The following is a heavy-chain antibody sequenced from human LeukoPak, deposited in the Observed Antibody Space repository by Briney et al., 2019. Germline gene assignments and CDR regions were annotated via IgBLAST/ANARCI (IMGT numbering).Heavy chain of an antibody. D-gene: IGHD3-10*01. CDR1: GFTFSSFG. Sequence: PGGSLRLSCAASGFTFSSFGMNSVRQAPGKGLEWVSYISYSSSLTDYADSVKGRFTISRDNAKNSLSLQLNSLRDEDTAVYFCAKVIRGGYGMDVWGQGTTVTVSS. CDR3: AKVIRGGYGMDV. CDR2: ISYSSSLT. V-gene: IGHV3-48*02. J-gene: IGHJ6*02.